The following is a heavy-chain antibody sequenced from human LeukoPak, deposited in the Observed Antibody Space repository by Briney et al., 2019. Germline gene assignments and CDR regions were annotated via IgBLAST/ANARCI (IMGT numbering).Heavy chain of an antibody. CDR3: AREGPGIAARFDY. CDR2: IYYSGST. J-gene: IGHJ4*02. Sequence: SETLSLTCTVSGGSISSSSYYWGWIRQPPGKGLEWIGSIYYSGSTYYNPSLKSRVTISVDTSKNQFSLKLSSVTAADTAVYYCAREGPGIAARFDYWGQGTLVTVSS. CDR1: GGSISSSSYY. D-gene: IGHD6-6*01. V-gene: IGHV4-39*07.